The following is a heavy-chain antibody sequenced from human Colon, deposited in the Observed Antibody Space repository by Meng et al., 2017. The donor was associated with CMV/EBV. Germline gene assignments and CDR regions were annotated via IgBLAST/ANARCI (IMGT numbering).Heavy chain of an antibody. J-gene: IGHJ4*02. D-gene: IGHD1-14*01. Sequence: SWAASGFNFSDYYMSWIRQAPGKGLDWISYITNSGITTYYADSVRDRFTISRDNAKNSLYLQMNSLRADDTAVYYCARGGEMNHDYWGQGTLVTVSS. CDR1: GFNFSDYY. CDR3: ARGGEMNHDY. V-gene: IGHV3-11*01. CDR2: ITNSGITT.